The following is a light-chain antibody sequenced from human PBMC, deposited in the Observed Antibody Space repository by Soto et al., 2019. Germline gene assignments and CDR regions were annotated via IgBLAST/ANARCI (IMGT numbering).Light chain of an antibody. J-gene: IGLJ2*01. Sequence: QSVLTQPPSVSGAPGQRVTISCTGSGSNIGAGYDVHWYQQLPGTAPKLLIYGNTNRPSGVPDRFSGSKSGTSASLAIAGLQAEDEGDYYCQSYDSSRSGSGVFGGGTKLTVL. CDR1: GSNIGAGYD. V-gene: IGLV1-40*01. CDR3: QSYDSSRSGSGV. CDR2: GNT.